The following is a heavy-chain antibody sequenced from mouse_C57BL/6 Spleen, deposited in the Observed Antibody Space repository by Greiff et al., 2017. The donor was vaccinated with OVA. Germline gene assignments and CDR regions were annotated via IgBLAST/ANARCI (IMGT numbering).Heavy chain of an antibody. J-gene: IGHJ4*01. Sequence: VQLQQPGAELVMPGASVKLSCKASGYTFTSYWMHWVKQRPGQGLEWIGEIDPSDSYTNYNQKFKGKSTLTVDKSSSTAYMQRSSLTSEDSAVYYCARYGNYAMDYWGQGTSVTVAS. D-gene: IGHD2-1*01. CDR1: GYTFTSYW. CDR3: ARYGNYAMDY. CDR2: IDPSDSYT. V-gene: IGHV1-69*01.